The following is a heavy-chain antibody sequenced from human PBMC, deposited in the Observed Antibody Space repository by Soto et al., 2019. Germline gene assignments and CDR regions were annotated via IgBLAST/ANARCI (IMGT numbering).Heavy chain of an antibody. J-gene: IGHJ4*02. CDR1: GYTLTELS. CDR3: ATAELELLNYYFDY. V-gene: IGHV1-24*01. Sequence: ASVKVSCKVSGYTLTELSMHWVRQAPGKGLEWIGGFDPEDGETIYAQKFQGRVTMTEDTSTDTAYMELSSLRSEDTAVYYCATAELELLNYYFDYWGQGTLVTVSS. CDR2: FDPEDGET. D-gene: IGHD1-7*01.